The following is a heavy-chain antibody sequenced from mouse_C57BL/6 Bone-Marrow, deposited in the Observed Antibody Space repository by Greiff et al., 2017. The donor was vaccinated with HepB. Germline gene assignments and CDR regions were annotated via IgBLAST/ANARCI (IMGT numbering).Heavy chain of an antibody. D-gene: IGHD2-3*01. CDR2: ISYSGST. Sequence: EVHLVESGPGMVKPSQSLSLTCTVTGYSITSGYDWHWIRHFPGNKLEWMGYISYSGSTNYNPSLKSRISITHDTSKNHFFLKLNSVTTEDTATYYCARDERDGYYHFDVWGTGTTVTVSS. CDR3: ARDERDGYYHFDV. J-gene: IGHJ1*03. V-gene: IGHV3-1*01. CDR1: GYSITSGYD.